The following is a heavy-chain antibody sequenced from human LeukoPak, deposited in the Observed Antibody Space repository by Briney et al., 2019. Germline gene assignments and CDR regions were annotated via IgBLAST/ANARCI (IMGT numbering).Heavy chain of an antibody. CDR1: GFTFSSYG. Sequence: GRSLRLSCAASGFTFSSYGMHGVRQAPGKGREGVAVIWYDGSNKYYADSVKGRFTISRDNSKNTLYLQMNSLRAEDTAVYYCARDVDYYGSGSYYPSWYFDYWGQGTLVTVSS. J-gene: IGHJ4*02. D-gene: IGHD3-10*01. CDR3: ARDVDYYGSGSYYPSWYFDY. V-gene: IGHV3-33*01. CDR2: IWYDGSNK.